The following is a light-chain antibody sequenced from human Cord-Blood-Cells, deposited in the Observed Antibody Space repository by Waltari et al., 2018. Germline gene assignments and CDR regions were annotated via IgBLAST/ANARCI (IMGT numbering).Light chain of an antibody. CDR1: RREVWRYNL. Sequence: QSAPTQPASVSGSPGQSITIPCPGNRREVWRYNLVSWYQQHPGKAPKLMIYEVSKRPSGVAHRFSGSKSGNTASLTVSGLQAEDEADYYCCSYAGSSTWVFGGGTKLTVL. V-gene: IGLV2-23*02. J-gene: IGLJ3*02. CDR2: EVS. CDR3: CSYAGSSTWV.